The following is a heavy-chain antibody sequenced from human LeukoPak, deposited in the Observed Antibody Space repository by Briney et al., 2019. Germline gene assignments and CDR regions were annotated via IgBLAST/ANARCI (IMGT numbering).Heavy chain of an antibody. V-gene: IGHV3-30*02. CDR3: AKNLLIAARQRNWFDP. Sequence: PGGSLRLSCAASGFTFSSYGMHWVRQAPGKGLEWVAFIRYDGSNKYYADSVKGRFTISRDNSKNTLYLQMNSLRAEDTAVYYCAKNLLIAARQRNWFDPWGQGTLVTVSS. J-gene: IGHJ5*02. CDR2: IRYDGSNK. D-gene: IGHD6-6*01. CDR1: GFTFSSYG.